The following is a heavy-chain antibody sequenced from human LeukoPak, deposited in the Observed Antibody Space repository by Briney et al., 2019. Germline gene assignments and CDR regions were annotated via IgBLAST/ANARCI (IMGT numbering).Heavy chain of an antibody. D-gene: IGHD6-6*01. V-gene: IGHV1-2*02. CDR1: GYTFTGYY. CDR3: ARDLLGYIAAGY. Sequence: GASVKVSCKASGYTFTGYYMHRVRQAPGQGLEWMGWINPNSGGTNYAQKFQGRVTMTRDTSISTAYMELSRLRSDDTAVYYCARDLLGYIAAGYWGQGTLVTVSS. J-gene: IGHJ4*02. CDR2: INPNSGGT.